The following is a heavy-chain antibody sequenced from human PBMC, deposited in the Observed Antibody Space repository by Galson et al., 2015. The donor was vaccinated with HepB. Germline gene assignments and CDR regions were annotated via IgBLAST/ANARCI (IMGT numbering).Heavy chain of an antibody. CDR2: INPSGGST. V-gene: IGHV1-46*01. CDR1: GYTFTSYY. D-gene: IGHD3-3*01. Sequence: SVKVSCKASGYTFTSYYMHWVRQAPGQGLEWMGIINPSGGSTSYAQKFQGRVTMTRDTSTSTAYMELSSLRSEDTAVYYCAVGPRGGYYDYYYYYYMDVWGKGTTVTVSS. CDR3: AVGPRGGYYDYYYYYYMDV. J-gene: IGHJ6*03.